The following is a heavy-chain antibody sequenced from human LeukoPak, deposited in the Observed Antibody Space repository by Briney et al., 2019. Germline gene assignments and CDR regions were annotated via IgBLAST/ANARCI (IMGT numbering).Heavy chain of an antibody. Sequence: ASVKVSCKASGHTFTSYDINWVRQATGQGLEWMGWMNPNSGNTGYAQKFQGRVTMTRNTSISTAYMELSSLRSEDTAVYYCARVRSSGWYRYNWFDPWGQGTLVTVSS. D-gene: IGHD6-19*01. CDR2: MNPNSGNT. CDR3: ARVRSSGWYRYNWFDP. CDR1: GHTFTSYD. J-gene: IGHJ5*02. V-gene: IGHV1-8*01.